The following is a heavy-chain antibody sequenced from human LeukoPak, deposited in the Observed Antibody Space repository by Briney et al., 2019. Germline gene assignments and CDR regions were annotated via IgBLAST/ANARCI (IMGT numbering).Heavy chain of an antibody. CDR1: RFTFSSYG. V-gene: IGHV3-30*02. D-gene: IGHD1-14*01. J-gene: IGHJ4*02. CDR3: VKDNPLDY. Sequence: GGSLRLSCAASRFTFSSYGMLWVRQAPGKGLEWVAFIRYDGNNKLYADSMKGRFTISRDNSKNTLYLHINSLRAEDTAVYYCVKDNPLDYWGQGTLVIVSS. CDR2: IRYDGNNK.